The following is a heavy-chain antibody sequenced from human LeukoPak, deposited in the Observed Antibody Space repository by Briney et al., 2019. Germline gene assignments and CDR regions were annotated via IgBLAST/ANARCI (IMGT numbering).Heavy chain of an antibody. CDR2: INPNSGGT. CDR3: ARDPRPTGYSSSWYPKEYYYYGMDV. J-gene: IGHJ6*02. V-gene: IGHV1-2*04. D-gene: IGHD6-13*01. CDR1: GYTFTGYY. Sequence: GASVKDSCKASGYTFTGYYIHWVRQAPGQGLEWMGWINPNSGGTNYAQKFQGWVTMTRDTSISTAYMELSRLRSDDTAVYYCARDPRPTGYSSSWYPKEYYYYGMDVWGQGTTVTVSS.